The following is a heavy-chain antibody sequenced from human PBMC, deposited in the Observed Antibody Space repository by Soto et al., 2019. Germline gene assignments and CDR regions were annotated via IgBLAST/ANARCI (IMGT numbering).Heavy chain of an antibody. Sequence: SLKISCKGSGYSFISYWVAWVRQMPGKGLEWMGIVNAGDSDTRYSPSFQGQVTVSADKSISTAYLHWSSLKASDSAMYYCVRPDSNGYYAYWGQGTLVTVYS. J-gene: IGHJ4*02. V-gene: IGHV5-51*01. CDR3: VRPDSNGYYAY. CDR2: VNAGDSDT. D-gene: IGHD3-22*01. CDR1: GYSFISYW.